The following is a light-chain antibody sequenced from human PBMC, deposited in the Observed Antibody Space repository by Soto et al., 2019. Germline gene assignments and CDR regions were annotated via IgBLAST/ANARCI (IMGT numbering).Light chain of an antibody. V-gene: IGLV2-11*01. Sequence: QSALTQPRSVSGSPGQSVTISCTGTSSDVGDYNFVSWYQQHPGKAPKLMIYDVIKRPSGVPDRFSGSKSGNTASLTISGLQAEDEADYYCCSHSYTGRYTSHYVFGTGTKLTVL. CDR2: DVI. CDR1: SSDVGDYNF. CDR3: CSHSYTGRYTSHYV. J-gene: IGLJ1*01.